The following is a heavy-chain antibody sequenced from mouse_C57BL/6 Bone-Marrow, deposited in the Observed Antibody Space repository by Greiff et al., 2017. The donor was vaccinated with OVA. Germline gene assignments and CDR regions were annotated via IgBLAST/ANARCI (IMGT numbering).Heavy chain of an antibody. CDR3: ARGALIYYYGSSLDY. Sequence: EVQVVESGAELVRPGSSVKMSCKTSGYTFTSYGINWVKQRPGQGLEWIGYIYIGNGYTEYNEKFKGKATLTSDTSSSTAYMQLSSLTSEDSAIYFCARGALIYYYGSSLDYWGQGTTLTVSS. V-gene: IGHV1-58*01. CDR1: GYTFTSYG. D-gene: IGHD1-1*01. J-gene: IGHJ2*01. CDR2: IYIGNGYT.